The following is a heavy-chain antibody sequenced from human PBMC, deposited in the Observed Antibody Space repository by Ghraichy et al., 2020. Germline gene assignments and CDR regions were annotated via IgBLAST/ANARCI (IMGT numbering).Heavy chain of an antibody. CDR2: IGTAGDT. D-gene: IGHD2-2*01. CDR3: ARGYCSSTSCYSFDY. V-gene: IGHV3-13*01. J-gene: IGHJ4*02. Sequence: GGSLRLSCAASGFTFSSYDMHWVRQATGKGLEWVSAIGTAGDTYYPGSVKGRFTISRENAKNSLYLQMNSLRAGDTAVYYCARGYCSSTSCYSFDYWGQGTLVTVSS. CDR1: GFTFSSYD.